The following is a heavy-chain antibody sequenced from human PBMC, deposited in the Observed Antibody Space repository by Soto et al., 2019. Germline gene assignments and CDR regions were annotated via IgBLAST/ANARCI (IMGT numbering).Heavy chain of an antibody. D-gene: IGHD4-17*01. CDR1: GGSISSYY. V-gene: IGHV4-4*07. CDR3: AFYGDYTYGMDV. J-gene: IGHJ6*02. CDR2: IYTSGST. Sequence: XGTLSLTCTVSGGSISSYYWSWIRQPAGKGLEWIGRIYTSGSTNYNPSLKSRVTMSVDTSKNQFSLKLSSVTAADTAVYYCAFYGDYTYGMDVWGQGTTVTVSS.